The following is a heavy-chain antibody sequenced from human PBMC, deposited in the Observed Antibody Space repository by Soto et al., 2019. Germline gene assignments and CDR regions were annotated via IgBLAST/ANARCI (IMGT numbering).Heavy chain of an antibody. CDR3: AKVFSPEGGNYFDY. Sequence: PGGSLRLSCAASGFTFSSYAMHWVRQAPGKGLEWVAVISYDGSNKYYADSVKGRFTISRDNDKNTVYLEMNSLRAEDTAVYYCAKVFSPEGGNYFDYWGQGTLVTVSS. CDR1: GFTFSSYA. J-gene: IGHJ4*02. V-gene: IGHV3-30-3*01. CDR2: ISYDGSNK.